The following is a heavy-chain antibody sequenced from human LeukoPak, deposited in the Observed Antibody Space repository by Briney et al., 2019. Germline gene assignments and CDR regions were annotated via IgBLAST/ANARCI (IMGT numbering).Heavy chain of an antibody. CDR2: VRLDGKT. J-gene: IGHJ4*02. V-gene: IGHV4-4*02. Sequence: SETLSLTCGVSGGSVTSTNWWTWVRQPPGKGLEWIGEVRLDGKTHYNPSLQSRLTILVSLSENRISLRLTSVTAADTAVYYCAREGGFFRPLDYSGQGTLVTVSS. D-gene: IGHD3-3*01. CDR3: AREGGFFRPLDY. CDR1: GGSVTSTNW.